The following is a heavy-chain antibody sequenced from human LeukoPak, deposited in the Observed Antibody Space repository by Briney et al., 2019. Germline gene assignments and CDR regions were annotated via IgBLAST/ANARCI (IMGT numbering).Heavy chain of an antibody. Sequence: GASVKVSCKASGGTFSSYAISWVRQAPGQGLEWMGGIIPIFGTANYAQKFQGRVTITTDESTSTAYMELSSLRSEDTAVYYCARDGGYCSSTSCPGVHWGQGTLVTVSS. V-gene: IGHV1-69*05. CDR2: IIPIFGTA. D-gene: IGHD2-2*01. J-gene: IGHJ4*02. CDR3: ARDGGYCSSTSCPGVH. CDR1: GGTFSSYA.